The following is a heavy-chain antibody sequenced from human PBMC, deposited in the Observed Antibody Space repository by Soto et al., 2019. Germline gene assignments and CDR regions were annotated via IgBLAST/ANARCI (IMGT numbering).Heavy chain of an antibody. J-gene: IGHJ6*02. CDR1: GYSFTTYW. V-gene: IGHV5-10-1*01. CDR2: IDPNDSYT. CDR3: AIRRGTDHSGYGPLMYYYYGVDV. D-gene: IGHD5-12*01. Sequence: GESLKISWKGSGYSFTTYWSNWVRQMPGKGLEWVGRIDPNDSYTSYSPSFQGHVTISADKSIKTAYLQWSSLKASDTAMYYCAIRRGTDHSGYGPLMYYYYGVDVWGQGTTVTVSS.